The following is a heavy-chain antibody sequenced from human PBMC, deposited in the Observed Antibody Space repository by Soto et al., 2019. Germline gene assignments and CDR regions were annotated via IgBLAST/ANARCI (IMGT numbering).Heavy chain of an antibody. CDR1: GYNIASCW. CDR3: ALGQGVFDY. Sequence: XXLLKISLKGFGYNIASCWIRWVRQMHGKGLEWMGIIYPGDSDTRYSPSFQGQVTISADKSISTAYLKWSGLKASDTAMYYCALGQGVFDYWGQGTLVTVS. CDR2: IYPGDSDT. V-gene: IGHV5-51*01. J-gene: IGHJ4*02. D-gene: IGHD3-10*01.